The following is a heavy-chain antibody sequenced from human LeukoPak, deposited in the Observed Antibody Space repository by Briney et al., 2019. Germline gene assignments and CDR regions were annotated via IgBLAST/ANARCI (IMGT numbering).Heavy chain of an antibody. CDR3: ATVGGRDGYNYQFDY. CDR1: GYTFTSYY. Sequence: ASVTVSFKASGYTFTSYYMHWVRQAPGQGLEWMGIINPSGGSTSYAQKFQGRVTMTRDTSTSTVYMELSSLRSEDTAVYYCATVGGRDGYNYQFDYWGQGTLVTVSS. CDR2: INPSGGST. J-gene: IGHJ4*02. D-gene: IGHD5-24*01. V-gene: IGHV1-46*01.